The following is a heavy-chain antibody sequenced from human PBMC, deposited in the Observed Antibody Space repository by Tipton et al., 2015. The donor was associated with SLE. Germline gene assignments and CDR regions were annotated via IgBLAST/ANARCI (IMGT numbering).Heavy chain of an antibody. D-gene: IGHD3-16*01. CDR2: IYYSGST. J-gene: IGHJ3*02. V-gene: IGHV4-39*07. CDR3: ARDVGGDRDAFDI. CDR1: GGSISSSSYY. Sequence: TLSLTCTVSGGSISSSSYYWGWIRQPPGKGLEWIGSIYYSGSTYYNPSLKSRVTMSVDTSKNQFSLKLRSVTAADTAVYYCARDVGGDRDAFDIWGQGTMVTVSS.